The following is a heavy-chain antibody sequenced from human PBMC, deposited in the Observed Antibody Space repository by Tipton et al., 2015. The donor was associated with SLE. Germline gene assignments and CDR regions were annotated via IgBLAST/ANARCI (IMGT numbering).Heavy chain of an antibody. D-gene: IGHD3-22*01. CDR2: IYYSGST. V-gene: IGHV4-59*11. J-gene: IGHJ5*02. Sequence: TLSLTCTVSGGSISSHYWSWIRQPPGKGLEGIGYIYYSGSTNYKPSLKSRVTISVDTSKNQFSLKLSSVTAADTAVYYCASTSYYFGSSGWFDPWGQGTLVTVSS. CDR3: ASTSYYFGSSGWFDP. CDR1: GGSISSHY.